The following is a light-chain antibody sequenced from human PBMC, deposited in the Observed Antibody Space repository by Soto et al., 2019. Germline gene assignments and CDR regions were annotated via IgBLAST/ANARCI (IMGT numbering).Light chain of an antibody. Sequence: VLTQSPGTLSLSPGERATLSCRASQTVRNNYLAWYQQKPGQAPRLLIYDASSRATGIPDRFSGGGSGTDFTLTISRLETEDFAVYYCQQFSSYPLTFGGGTKVEIK. J-gene: IGKJ4*01. V-gene: IGKV3-20*01. CDR1: QTVRNNY. CDR2: DAS. CDR3: QQFSSYPLT.